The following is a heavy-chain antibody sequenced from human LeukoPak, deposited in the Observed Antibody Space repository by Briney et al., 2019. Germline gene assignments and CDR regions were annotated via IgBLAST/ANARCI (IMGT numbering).Heavy chain of an antibody. J-gene: IGHJ6*02. CDR3: ARHVWEMATTIVGYYYYGMDV. D-gene: IGHD5-24*01. V-gene: IGHV5-51*01. CDR1: GYSFTSYW. Sequence: GESLRISCKGSGYSFTSYWIGWVRQMPGKGLEWMGIIYPGDSDTRYSPSFQDQVTISADKSISTAYLQWSSLKASDTAMYYCARHVWEMATTIVGYYYYGMDVWGQGTTVTVSS. CDR2: IYPGDSDT.